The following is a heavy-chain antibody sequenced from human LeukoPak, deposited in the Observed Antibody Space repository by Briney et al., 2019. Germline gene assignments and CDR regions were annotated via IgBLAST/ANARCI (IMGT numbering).Heavy chain of an antibody. CDR2: INSDGSST. D-gene: IGHD6-6*01. V-gene: IGHV3-74*01. CDR1: GFTFSSYW. Sequence: GGSLRLSCAASGFTFSSYWMHWVRQAPGKGLVWVSRINSDGSSTSYADSVKGRFTISRDNAKNSLYLQMNSLRAEDTALYYCAKGARPSGPYYYYYMDVWGKGTTVTISS. J-gene: IGHJ6*03. CDR3: AKGARPSGPYYYYYMDV.